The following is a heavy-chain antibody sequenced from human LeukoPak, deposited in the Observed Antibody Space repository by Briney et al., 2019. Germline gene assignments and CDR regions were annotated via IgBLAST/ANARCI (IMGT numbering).Heavy chain of an antibody. J-gene: IGHJ4*02. V-gene: IGHV4-4*07. CDR1: GGSISSYY. D-gene: IGHD3-22*01. Sequence: PSETLSLTCTVSGGSISSYYWSWIRQPAGKGLEWIGRIYTSGSTNYNPSLKSRVTMSVDTSKNQFFLKLSSVTAADTAVYYCARGRFVLDYYRFDYWGQGTLVTVSS. CDR2: IYTSGST. CDR3: ARGRFVLDYYRFDY.